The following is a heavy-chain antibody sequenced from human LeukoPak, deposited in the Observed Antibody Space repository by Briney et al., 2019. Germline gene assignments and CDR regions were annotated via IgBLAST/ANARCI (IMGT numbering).Heavy chain of an antibody. CDR2: ISSTSNTI. J-gene: IGHJ4*02. Sequence: GGSLRLSCAASGFTFSSYSMYWVRQAPGKGLEWVSSISSTSNTISYADSVEGRLTISRDNAKNPLYLHMNSLRDEDTAVYFCTRSRLVDYWGQGTLVTVSS. CDR1: GFTFSSYS. CDR3: TRSRLVDY. V-gene: IGHV3-48*02.